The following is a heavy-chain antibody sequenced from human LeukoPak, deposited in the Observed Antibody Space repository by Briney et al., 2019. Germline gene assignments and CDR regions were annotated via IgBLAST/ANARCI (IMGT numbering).Heavy chain of an antibody. J-gene: IGHJ4*02. CDR1: DGSISSSTYY. Sequence: SETLSLTCTVSDGSISSSTYYWGWLRQPPGKGLEWIGSIYYSGSTYYSPSLKCRVTMSVDTSKNQFSLKLSSVTAADTAVYYCARHIVGATMRIDYWGQGTLVTVSS. CDR2: IYYSGST. CDR3: ARHIVGATMRIDY. V-gene: IGHV4-39*01. D-gene: IGHD1-26*01.